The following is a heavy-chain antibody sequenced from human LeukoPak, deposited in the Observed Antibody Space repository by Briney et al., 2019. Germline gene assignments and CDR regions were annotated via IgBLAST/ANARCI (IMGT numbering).Heavy chain of an antibody. Sequence: SETLSLTCAVYGGSFSGYYWSWIRQPPGKGLEWIGEINHSGSTNYNPSLKSRVTISVDTSKDQFSLKLSSVTAADTAVYYCARVGDFWSGYDYYGMDVWGQGTTVTVSS. CDR1: GGSFSGYY. D-gene: IGHD3-3*01. V-gene: IGHV4-34*01. J-gene: IGHJ6*02. CDR3: ARVGDFWSGYDYYGMDV. CDR2: INHSGST.